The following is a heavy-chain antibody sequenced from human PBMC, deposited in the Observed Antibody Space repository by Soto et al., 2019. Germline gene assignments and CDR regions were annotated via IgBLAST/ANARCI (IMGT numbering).Heavy chain of an antibody. D-gene: IGHD3-3*02. J-gene: IGHJ6*02. CDR2: INSDGSST. CDR1: GFTFSSYW. CDR3: ARVRTSTYYYYYGMDV. Sequence: EVQLVESGGGLVQPGGSLRLSCAASGFTFSSYWMHWVRQAPGKGLVWVSRINSDGSSTSYADSVKGRFTISRDNAKNTLYLQMNSLSAEDTAVYYCARVRTSTYYYYYGMDVWGQGTTVTVSS. V-gene: IGHV3-74*01.